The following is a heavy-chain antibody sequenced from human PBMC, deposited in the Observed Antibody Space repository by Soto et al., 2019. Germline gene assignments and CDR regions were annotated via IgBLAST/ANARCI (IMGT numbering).Heavy chain of an antibody. Sequence: SVKVSCTASGGTFSSYAISWVRQAPGQGLEWMGGIIPIFGTANYAQKFQGRVTITADQSTSTAYMELSSLRSEETAVYYCAIPGCTNGVCYSAWFDPGGQGTLVTVSS. D-gene: IGHD2-8*01. J-gene: IGHJ5*02. V-gene: IGHV1-69*13. CDR1: GGTFSSYA. CDR2: IIPIFGTA. CDR3: AIPGCTNGVCYSAWFDP.